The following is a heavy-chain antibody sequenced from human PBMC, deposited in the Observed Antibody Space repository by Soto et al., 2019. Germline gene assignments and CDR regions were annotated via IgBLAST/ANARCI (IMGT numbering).Heavy chain of an antibody. CDR2: IIPIFGTA. V-gene: IGHV1-69*06. D-gene: IGHD3-3*01. CDR1: GGTFSSYA. J-gene: IGHJ6*02. Sequence: GASVKVSCKASGGTFSSYAISWVRQAPGQGLEWMGGIIPIFGTANYAQKFQGRVTITADKSTSTAYMELSSLRSEDTAVYYCARVLFGVVIGDYYYGMDVWGQGTTVTVSS. CDR3: ARVLFGVVIGDYYYGMDV.